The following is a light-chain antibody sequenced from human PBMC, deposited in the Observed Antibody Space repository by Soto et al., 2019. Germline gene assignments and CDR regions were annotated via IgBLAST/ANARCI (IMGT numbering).Light chain of an antibody. CDR1: SSNIGAGYD. Sequence: QDVVTQPTSVSGAPGQRVTISCTGSSSNIGAGYDVHWYQQLPGTAPKLLSYGNSNRPSGVPDRFSGSKSGTSASLAITGLQGEDEADYDCQYYDSSLWGVFGGGTNSPS. V-gene: IGLV1-40*01. CDR3: QYYDSSLWGV. CDR2: GNS. J-gene: IGLJ2*01.